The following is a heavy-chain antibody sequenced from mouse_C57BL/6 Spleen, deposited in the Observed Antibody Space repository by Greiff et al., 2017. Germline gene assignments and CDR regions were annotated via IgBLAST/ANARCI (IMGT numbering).Heavy chain of an antibody. CDR3: ARDRGPSGTDY. CDR2: ISYDGSN. D-gene: IGHD4-1*01. J-gene: IGHJ2*01. Sequence: ESGPGLVKPSQSLSLTCSVTGYSITSGYYWNWIRQFPGNKLEWMGYISYDGSNNYNPSLKNRISITRDTSKNQFFLKLNSVTTEDTATYYCARDRGPSGTDYWGQGTTLTVSS. CDR1: GYSITSGYY. V-gene: IGHV3-6*01.